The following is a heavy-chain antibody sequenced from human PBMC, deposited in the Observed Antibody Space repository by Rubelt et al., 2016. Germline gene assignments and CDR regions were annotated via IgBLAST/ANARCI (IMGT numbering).Heavy chain of an antibody. Sequence: QVQLQQWGAGLLNPSETLSLTCAVYGGSFTGYSWSWIRQPPGKGLEWIASVYYGGSTYYTPSLQSRVTISVDASKNQFSLRLGSVTAADSSVTAADTAVYYCASSSGFWGAFDYWGQGSLVTVSS. CDR1: GGSFTGYS. V-gene: IGHV4-34*02. D-gene: IGHD3-22*01. CDR2: VYYGGST. CDR3: DTAVYYCASSSGFWGAFDY. J-gene: IGHJ4*02.